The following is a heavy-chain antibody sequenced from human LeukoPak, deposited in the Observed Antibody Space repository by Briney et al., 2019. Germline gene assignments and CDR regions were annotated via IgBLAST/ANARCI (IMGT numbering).Heavy chain of an antibody. D-gene: IGHD6-6*01. CDR2: IKQDESEK. CDR1: GFTFSSYW. J-gene: IGHJ4*02. Sequence: GGSLRLSWAASGFTFSSYWMSWVRQAPGKGLEWVANIKQDESEKYYVDSVKGRFTISRDNAKNSLFLQMNSLRAEDTAVYYCARAGIFSSSYGISWDYWGQGALVAVSS. CDR3: ARAGIFSSSYGISWDY. V-gene: IGHV3-7*01.